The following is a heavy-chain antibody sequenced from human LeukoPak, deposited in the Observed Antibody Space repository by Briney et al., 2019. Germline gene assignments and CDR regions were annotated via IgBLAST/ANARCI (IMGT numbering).Heavy chain of an antibody. CDR2: IYYSGST. D-gene: IGHD5-18*01. CDR3: ARAAQDTAMAADY. CDR1: GGSISTYY. J-gene: IGHJ4*02. Sequence: SEALSLTCTVSGGSISTYYWSWIRQPPGKGLEWLGYIYYSGSTNYNPSLKSRVTISVDTSKNQFSLKLNSVTAADMAVYYCARAAQDTAMAADYWGQGTLVTVSS. V-gene: IGHV4-59*01.